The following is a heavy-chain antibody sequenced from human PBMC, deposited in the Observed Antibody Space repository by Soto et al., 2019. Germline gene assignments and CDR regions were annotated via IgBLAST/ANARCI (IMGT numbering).Heavy chain of an antibody. D-gene: IGHD2-8*01. CDR1: GYTFTRYG. CDR2: ISGYNGDT. CDR3: AKNGQPPYYYYGMDV. Sequence: QGQVVQSGAEVKKPGASVKVSCKASGYTFTRYGISWVRQAPGQGLEWMGWISGYNGDTKYAQKFQGRVTMTIDTSTTTTYMELRSLTSDDTAVYYCAKNGQPPYYYYGMDVWGQGTTVTVSS. V-gene: IGHV1-18*01. J-gene: IGHJ6*02.